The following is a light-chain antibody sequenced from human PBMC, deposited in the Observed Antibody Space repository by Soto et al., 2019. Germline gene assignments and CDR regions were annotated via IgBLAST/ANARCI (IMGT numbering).Light chain of an antibody. CDR2: DVS. J-gene: IGLJ1*01. V-gene: IGLV2-14*01. CDR1: SSDVGGYKY. Sequence: QSLLTQPASVSGSPGQSITISCTGNSSDVGGYKYVSWYQQHPGKAPKLMIYDVSNRPSGVSNRFSGSKSGNTASLTISGLQAEDEADYYCSAYRSSSTLDIFGSGTKVTVL. CDR3: SAYRSSSTLDI.